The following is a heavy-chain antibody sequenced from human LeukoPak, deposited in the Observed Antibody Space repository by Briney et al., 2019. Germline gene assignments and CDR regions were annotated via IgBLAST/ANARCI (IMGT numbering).Heavy chain of an antibody. V-gene: IGHV3-74*01. D-gene: IGHD7-27*01. J-gene: IGHJ2*01. Sequence: PGGSLRLSCAASGFDFSSNWMHWVRHAPGQGLVWVSRIKGDGISTNYADSVKGRFTISRDNSKNTLYLQMNSLRAEDTAVYYCARGNVGIGFYWYFDLWGRGTLVTVSS. CDR1: GFDFSSNW. CDR3: ARGNVGIGFYWYFDL. CDR2: IKGDGIST.